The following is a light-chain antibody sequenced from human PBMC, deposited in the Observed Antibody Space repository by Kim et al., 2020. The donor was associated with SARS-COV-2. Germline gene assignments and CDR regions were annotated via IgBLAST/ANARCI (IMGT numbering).Light chain of an antibody. CDR2: LAS. Sequence: CASGGDRVTITCRASQGINTYLAWYQQRTGKAPELLIYLASTLERGVPPRFSGSGFGTEFTHTINSLQPDDFATYYCQHYVRFPYTFGQGTKLEI. J-gene: IGKJ2*01. CDR3: QHYVRFPYT. CDR1: QGINTY. V-gene: IGKV1-5*03.